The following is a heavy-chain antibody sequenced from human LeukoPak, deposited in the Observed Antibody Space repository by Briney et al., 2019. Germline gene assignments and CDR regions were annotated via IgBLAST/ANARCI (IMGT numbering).Heavy chain of an antibody. D-gene: IGHD3-10*01. J-gene: IGHJ3*02. V-gene: IGHV5-51*01. Sequence: GESLKISCQGSGYNFPIYWIGWVRQMPGQGLEWMGIIYPDDSNTIYGPSFQGQVTISADKSINTAYLQWSSLKASDTAMYYCARDDGSGSYYGDAFDIWGQGTMVTVSS. CDR3: ARDDGSGSYYGDAFDI. CDR2: IYPDDSNT. CDR1: GYNFPIYW.